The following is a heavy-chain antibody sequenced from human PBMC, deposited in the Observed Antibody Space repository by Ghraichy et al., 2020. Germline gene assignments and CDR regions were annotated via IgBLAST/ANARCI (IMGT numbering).Heavy chain of an antibody. J-gene: IGHJ3*02. V-gene: IGHV4-59*01. CDR1: GGSISSYY. D-gene: IGHD3-22*01. CDR3: ARDSTSTYYYDSSGYDDAFDI. CDR2: IYYSGST. Sequence: SETLSLTCTVSGGSISSYYWSWIRQPPGKGLEWIGYIYYSGSTNHNPSLKSRVTISVDTSKNQFSLKLSSVTAADTAVYYCARDSTSTYYYDSSGYDDAFDIWGQGTMVTVSS.